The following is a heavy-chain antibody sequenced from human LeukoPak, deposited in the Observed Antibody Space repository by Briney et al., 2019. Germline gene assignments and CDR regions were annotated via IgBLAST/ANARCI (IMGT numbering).Heavy chain of an antibody. Sequence: GGSLRLSCAASGFTFRSYAMNWVRQAPGKGLEWVSSVSGSGSVTFYGDSVKGRFTISRDNSKNTLYLQMDNLRAEDTAVYYCAKAPYDNKYYYMGVWGRGTTVTVSS. D-gene: IGHD3-9*01. CDR3: AKAPYDNKYYYMGV. CDR1: GFTFRSYA. J-gene: IGHJ6*03. CDR2: VSGSGSVT. V-gene: IGHV3-23*01.